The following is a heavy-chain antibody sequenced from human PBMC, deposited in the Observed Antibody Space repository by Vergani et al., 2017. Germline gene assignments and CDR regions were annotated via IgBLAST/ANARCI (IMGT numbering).Heavy chain of an antibody. CDR3: SRRAFIEDVQLERPPFYGMDV. J-gene: IGHJ6*02. CDR2: INHSVST. CDR1: GGSFSGYY. D-gene: IGHD1-1*01. V-gene: IGHV4-34*01. Sequence: QVQLQQWGAGLLKPSETLSLTCAVYGGSFSGYYWSWIRQPQGKGLEWIGEINHSVSTNYNPSLKSRVTISVDTSKNQFPLRLSSVPAADPAVYYCSRRAFIEDVQLERPPFYGMDVWGQGTTVTVSS.